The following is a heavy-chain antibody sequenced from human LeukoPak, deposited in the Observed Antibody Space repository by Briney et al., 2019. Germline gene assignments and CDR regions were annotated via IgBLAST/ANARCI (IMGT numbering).Heavy chain of an antibody. CDR3: ARLYYYDSSGYYYYYYGMDV. Sequence: SETLSLTCTVSGGSISSYYWSWIRQPPGKGLEWIGYIYYSGSTNYNPSLRSRVTISVDTSKNQFSLKLSSVTAADTAVYYCARLYYYDSSGYYYYYYGMDVWGQGTTVTVSS. CDR1: GGSISSYY. J-gene: IGHJ6*02. D-gene: IGHD3-22*01. V-gene: IGHV4-59*01. CDR2: IYYSGST.